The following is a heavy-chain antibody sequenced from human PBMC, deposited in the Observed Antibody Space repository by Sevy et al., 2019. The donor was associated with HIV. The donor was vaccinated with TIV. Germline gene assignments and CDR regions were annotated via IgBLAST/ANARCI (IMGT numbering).Heavy chain of an antibody. D-gene: IGHD4-17*01. CDR3: ARDQHDYAGNLRTGWFDP. CDR2: IAYDGTNK. J-gene: IGHJ5*02. CDR1: GFTFSSYA. V-gene: IGHV3-30-3*01. Sequence: GGSLRLSCAASGFTFSSYAFHWVRQAPGKGLEWVSIIAYDGTNKYYADSVKGRFTVSRDNSKITLYLQMNSLRTEDTAVYYYARDQHDYAGNLRTGWFDPWGQGTLVTVSS.